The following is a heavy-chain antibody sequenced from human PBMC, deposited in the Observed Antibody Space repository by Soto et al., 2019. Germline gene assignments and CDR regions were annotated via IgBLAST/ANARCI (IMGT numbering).Heavy chain of an antibody. V-gene: IGHV1-24*01. D-gene: IGHD1-26*01. Sequence: ASVKVSCKVSGYTLTELSMHWVRQAPGKGLEWMGGLDPEDGETIYAQKFQGRVTMTEDTSTDTAYMELSSLRSEDTAVYYCATDGASSGSSYYYYGMDVWGQGTTVTVSS. CDR1: GYTLTELS. CDR3: ATDGASSGSSYYYYGMDV. CDR2: LDPEDGET. J-gene: IGHJ6*02.